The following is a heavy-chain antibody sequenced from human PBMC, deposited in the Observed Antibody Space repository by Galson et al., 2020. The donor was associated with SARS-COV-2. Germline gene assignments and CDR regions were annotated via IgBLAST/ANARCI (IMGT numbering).Heavy chain of an antibody. Sequence: SETLSLTCAVYGGSLNSHAWSWIRQPPGKGLEWIGEVHQSGSTNYNPSLKSRVTISVDTSKKQFSLRLSAVTAADTALYYCARGALDSSGFGGFDYWGQGTLMTVSS. J-gene: IGHJ4*02. D-gene: IGHD3-22*01. CDR2: VHQSGST. CDR3: ARGALDSSGFGGFDY. CDR1: GGSLNSHA. V-gene: IGHV4-34*01.